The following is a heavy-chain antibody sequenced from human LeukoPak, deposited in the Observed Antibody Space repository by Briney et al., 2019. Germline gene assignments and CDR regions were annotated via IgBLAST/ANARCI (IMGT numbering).Heavy chain of an antibody. V-gene: IGHV1-2*02. D-gene: IGHD1-1*01. Sequence: GVSVKVSCKASGYTFTGYYMHWVRQAPGQGLEWMGWINPNSGGTNYAQKFQGRVTMTRDTSISTAYMELSRLRSDDTAVYYCARVRYNWNDVGYMDVWGKGTTVTVSS. CDR3: ARVRYNWNDVGYMDV. J-gene: IGHJ6*03. CDR2: INPNSGGT. CDR1: GYTFTGYY.